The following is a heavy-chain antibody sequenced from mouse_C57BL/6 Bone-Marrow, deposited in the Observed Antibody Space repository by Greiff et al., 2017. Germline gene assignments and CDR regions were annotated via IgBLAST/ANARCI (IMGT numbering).Heavy chain of an antibody. CDR2: IDPETGGT. CDR1: GYTFTDYE. V-gene: IGHV1-15*01. D-gene: IGHD4-1*01. Sequence: VQLQESGAELVRPGASVTLSCKASGYTFTDYEMHWVKQTPVHGLEWIGAIDPETGGTAYNQKFKGKAIMTADKSSSTAYMELRSLTSEDSAVDYCTRLTGYFDYWGQGTTLTVSS. J-gene: IGHJ2*01. CDR3: TRLTGYFDY.